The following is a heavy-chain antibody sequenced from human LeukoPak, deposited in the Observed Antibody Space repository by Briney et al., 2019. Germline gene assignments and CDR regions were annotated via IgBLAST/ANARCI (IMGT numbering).Heavy chain of an antibody. J-gene: IGHJ6*03. D-gene: IGHD1-1*01. CDR3: ARGMSNSPYYFYYYMDV. Sequence: ASVKVSCKASGYTFTSYTMNWVRQAPGQGLEWMGCINTNTEKPTYAQGFTGRFVFSLDTSVSTAYLQISSLKAEDTAVYYCARGMSNSPYYFYYYMDVWAKGPRSPSP. CDR2: INTNTEKP. V-gene: IGHV7-4-1*02. CDR1: GYTFTSYT.